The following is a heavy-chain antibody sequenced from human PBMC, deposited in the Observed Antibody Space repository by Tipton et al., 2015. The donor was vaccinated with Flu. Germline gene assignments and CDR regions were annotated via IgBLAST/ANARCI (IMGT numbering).Heavy chain of an antibody. CDR1: GYTFTSYG. CDR2: ISAYNGNT. D-gene: IGHD3-10*01. CDR3: ARSDMVRGVTWGAFDI. V-gene: IGHV1-18*01. Sequence: QVQLVQSGAEVKKPGASVKVSCRASGYTFTSYGISWVRQAPGQGLEWMGWISAYNGNTNYAQKLQGRVTMTTDTSTSTAYMELRSLRSDDTAVYYCARSDMVRGVTWGAFDIWGQGTMVTVSS. J-gene: IGHJ3*02.